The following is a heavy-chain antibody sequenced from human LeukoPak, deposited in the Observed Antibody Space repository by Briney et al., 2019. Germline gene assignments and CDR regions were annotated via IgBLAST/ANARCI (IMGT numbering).Heavy chain of an antibody. Sequence: ASVKVSCKASGYTFTSYGISWVRQAPGQGLEWMGWISAYNGNTNYAQKLQGRVTMTTDTSTSTAYMELGSLRSDDTAVYYCARDDAQGSGNYYYYGMDVWGQGTTVTVSS. V-gene: IGHV1-18*01. J-gene: IGHJ6*02. D-gene: IGHD1-14*01. CDR2: ISAYNGNT. CDR1: GYTFTSYG. CDR3: ARDDAQGSGNYYYYGMDV.